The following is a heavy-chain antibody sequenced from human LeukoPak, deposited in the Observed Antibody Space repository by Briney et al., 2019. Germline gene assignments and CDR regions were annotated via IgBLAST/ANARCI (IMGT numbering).Heavy chain of an antibody. CDR2: ISSSSSYI. CDR3: ASNYDSSGYYGLDY. Sequence: GGSLRVSCAASGFTFSSYSMNWVRQAPGKGLEWVSSISSSSSYIYYADSVKGRFTISRDNAKNSLYLQMNSLRAEDTAVYYCASNYDSSGYYGLDYWGHGTLVTVTS. J-gene: IGHJ4*01. D-gene: IGHD3-22*01. CDR1: GFTFSSYS. V-gene: IGHV3-21*01.